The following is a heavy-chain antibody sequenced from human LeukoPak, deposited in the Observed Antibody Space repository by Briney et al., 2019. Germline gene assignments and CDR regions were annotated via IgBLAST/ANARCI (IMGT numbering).Heavy chain of an antibody. CDR2: MNPNSGNT. CDR1: GYTFTSYD. D-gene: IGHD3-3*01. Sequence: ASVKVSCKASGYTFTSYDINWVRQATGQGLEWMGWMNPNSGNTGYAQKFQGRVTITRNTSISTAYMELSSLRSEDTAVYYCARGGKEYDFWSGYYRGAGYYYMDVWGKGTTVTVSS. J-gene: IGHJ6*03. V-gene: IGHV1-8*03. CDR3: ARGGKEYDFWSGYYRGAGYYYMDV.